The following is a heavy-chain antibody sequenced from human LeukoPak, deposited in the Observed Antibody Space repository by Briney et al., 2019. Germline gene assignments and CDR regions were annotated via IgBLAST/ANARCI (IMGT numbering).Heavy chain of an antibody. CDR3: AGDCSSHMDV. J-gene: IGHJ3*01. CDR1: GGSISSSSYY. V-gene: IGHV4-39*01. CDR2: IYYSGST. D-gene: IGHD2-15*01. Sequence: SETLSLTCTVSGGSISSSSYYWGWIRQPPGKGLEWIGSIYYSGSTYYNPSLKSRVTISVDTSKNQFSLKLSSVTAADTAVYYCAGDCSSHMDVWGQGTMVTVSS.